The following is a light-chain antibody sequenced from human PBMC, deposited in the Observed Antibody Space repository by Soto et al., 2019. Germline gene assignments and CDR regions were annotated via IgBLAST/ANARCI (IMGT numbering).Light chain of an antibody. Sequence: QSALTQPPSASGSPGQSVTISCAGTSSDVGFYNYVSWYQQHPGKAPKLIISEVSQRPSVVPDRFSGSKSGNTASLTVSGLQAEDEADYYCCSYAGTNNFVFGTGTKVTVL. J-gene: IGLJ1*01. CDR3: CSYAGTNNFV. V-gene: IGLV2-8*01. CDR2: EVS. CDR1: SSDVGFYNY.